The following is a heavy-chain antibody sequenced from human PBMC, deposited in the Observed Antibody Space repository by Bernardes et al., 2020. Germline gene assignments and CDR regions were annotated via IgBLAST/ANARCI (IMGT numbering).Heavy chain of an antibody. J-gene: IGHJ6*02. V-gene: IGHV4-34*01. CDR3: ARDELGSITIFGVVTRHGMDV. CDR1: GGSFSGYY. Sequence: SETLSLTCAVYGGSFSGYYWSWIRQPPGKGLEWVGEINHSGSTNYNPSLKSRVTISVDTSKNQFSLKLSSVTAADTAVYYCARDELGSITIFGVVTRHGMDVWGQGTTVTVSS. CDR2: INHSGST. D-gene: IGHD3-3*01.